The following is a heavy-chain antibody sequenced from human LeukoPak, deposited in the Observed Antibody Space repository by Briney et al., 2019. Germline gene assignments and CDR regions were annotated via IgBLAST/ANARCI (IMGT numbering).Heavy chain of an antibody. V-gene: IGHV4-61*01. Sequence: SETLSLTWTVSGGSVSSGSYYWSWIRQPPGKGLEWIGYIYYSGSTNYNPSLKSRVTISVDTSKNQFSLKLSSVTAADTAVYYCARLTVTTDAFDIWGQGTMVTVSS. D-gene: IGHD4-17*01. CDR1: GGSVSSGSYY. CDR2: IYYSGST. CDR3: ARLTVTTDAFDI. J-gene: IGHJ3*02.